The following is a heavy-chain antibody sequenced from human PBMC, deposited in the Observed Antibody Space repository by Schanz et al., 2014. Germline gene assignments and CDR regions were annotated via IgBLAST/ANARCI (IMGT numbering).Heavy chain of an antibody. CDR3: ARGRGFYDY. CDR1: GYTFSSYG. J-gene: IGHJ4*02. D-gene: IGHD3-10*01. CDR2: INPIGGST. Sequence: QVQLVQSGAEVKKPGASVKVSCKTSGYTFSSYGITWVRQAPGQGLEWMGIINPIGGSTTYAQKFRGAFTLTTDTSTDTAYLELTSLRSEDTAVHYCARGRGFYDYWGQGTLVTVSS. V-gene: IGHV1-46*01.